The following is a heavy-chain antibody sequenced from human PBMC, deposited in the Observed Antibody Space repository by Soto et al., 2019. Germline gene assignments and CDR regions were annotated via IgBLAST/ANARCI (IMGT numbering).Heavy chain of an antibody. J-gene: IGHJ3*02. Sequence: QVLLVQSGAEVKKPGSSVKVSCQAAGGSFSSYMVSWVRQAPGQGLDYMGGIMPVFGTPTYTEKFQGRVTITAYESTGTAYLELTSLKSDDTAVYYCARGVTANYMGGDAFAIWGQGTMVTVSS. CDR1: GGSFSSYM. D-gene: IGHD4-4*01. V-gene: IGHV1-69*01. CDR2: IMPVFGTP. CDR3: ARGVTANYMGGDAFAI.